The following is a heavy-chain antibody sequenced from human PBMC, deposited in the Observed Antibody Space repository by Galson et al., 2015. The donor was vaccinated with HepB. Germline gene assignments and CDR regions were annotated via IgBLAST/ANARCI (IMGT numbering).Heavy chain of an antibody. V-gene: IGHV3-21*01. CDR2: ISSSSSYI. Sequence: SLRLSCAASGFTFSSYSMNWVRQAPGKGLEWVSSISSSSSYIYYADSMKGRFTISRDNAKNSLYLQMNSLRAEDTAVYYCARGVRSGSYVSPTFDYWGQGTLVTVSS. CDR3: ARGVRSGSYVSPTFDY. J-gene: IGHJ4*02. D-gene: IGHD3-10*01. CDR1: GFTFSSYS.